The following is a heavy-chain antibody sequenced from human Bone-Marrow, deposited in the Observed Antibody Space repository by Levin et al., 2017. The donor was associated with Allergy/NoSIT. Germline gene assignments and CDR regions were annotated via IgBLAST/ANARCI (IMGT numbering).Heavy chain of an antibody. CDR1: GFTFINAW. CDR3: TTALFRYCNNTSCYLMDV. Sequence: GGSLRLSCAASGFTFINAWMSWVRQAPGKGLEWVGRIKSKTDGGTPDYAAPVKGRFTISRDDSKNTLYLQMNSLKTEDTAVYYCTTALFRYCNNTSCYLMDVWGQGTTVTVSS. D-gene: IGHD2-2*01. V-gene: IGHV3-15*01. J-gene: IGHJ6*02. CDR2: IKSKTDGGTP.